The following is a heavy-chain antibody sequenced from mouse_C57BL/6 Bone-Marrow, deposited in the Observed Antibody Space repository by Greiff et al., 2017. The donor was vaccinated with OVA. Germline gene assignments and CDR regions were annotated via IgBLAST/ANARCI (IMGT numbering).Heavy chain of an antibody. CDR3: ARGGYYAPTGPFAY. V-gene: IGHV5-4*03. J-gene: IGHJ3*01. Sequence: EVKLMESGGGLVKPGGSLKLSCAASGFTFSSYAMSWVRQTPEKRLAWVATISDGGSYTYYPDNVKGRFTISRDNAKNNLYLQMSHLKSEDTAMYYCARGGYYAPTGPFAYWGQGTLVTVSA. CDR1: GFTFSSYA. CDR2: ISDGGSYT. D-gene: IGHD2-1*01.